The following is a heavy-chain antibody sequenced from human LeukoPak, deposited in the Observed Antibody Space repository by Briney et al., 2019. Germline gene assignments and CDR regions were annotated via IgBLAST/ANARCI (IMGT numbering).Heavy chain of an antibody. Sequence: PGGSLRLSCAASGFTFSSYGMHWVRQGPGKGLEWVAFIRYDGSIKYYADSVKGRFTISRDTSKNTLYLQMNSLRPEDTAVYYCAKHEWFGGVYWGQGTLVTVSS. CDR2: IRYDGSIK. D-gene: IGHD3-10*01. CDR3: AKHEWFGGVY. J-gene: IGHJ4*02. V-gene: IGHV3-30*02. CDR1: GFTFSSYG.